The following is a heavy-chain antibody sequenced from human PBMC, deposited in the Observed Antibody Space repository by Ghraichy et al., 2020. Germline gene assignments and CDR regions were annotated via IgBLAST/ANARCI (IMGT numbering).Heavy chain of an antibody. Sequence: SETLSLTCTVSGGSISSGSNFWGWIRQPPGKGLEWIGNIYYSGSTYYNPSLKSRVTKSVDTSRNQFSLKLSSVTVADTAVYYCVRVHCSSSTCFFPDAFDMWGQGTVVTVSP. CDR1: GGSISSGSNF. J-gene: IGHJ3*02. D-gene: IGHD2-15*01. CDR2: IYYSGST. CDR3: VRVHCSSSTCFFPDAFDM. V-gene: IGHV4-39*01.